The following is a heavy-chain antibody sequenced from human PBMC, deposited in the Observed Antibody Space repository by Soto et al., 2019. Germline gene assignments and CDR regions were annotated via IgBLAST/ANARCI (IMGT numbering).Heavy chain of an antibody. J-gene: IGHJ4*02. D-gene: IGHD5-18*01. CDR3: ARDPEYGGTRAMVDY. CDR1: GGTFSSYA. CDR2: IIPIFGTA. V-gene: IGHV1-69*01. Sequence: QVQLVQSGAEVKKPGSSVKVSCKASGGTFSSYAIGWVRQAPGQGLEWMGGIIPIFGTANYAQKFQGRVTITADESTSTAYMELSSLRSEDTAVYYCARDPEYGGTRAMVDYWGQGTLVTVSS.